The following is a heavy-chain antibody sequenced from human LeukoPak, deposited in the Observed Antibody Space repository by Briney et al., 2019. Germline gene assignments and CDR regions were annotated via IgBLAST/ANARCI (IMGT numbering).Heavy chain of an antibody. CDR2: IYTSGST. CDR3: ARGGIRGGVDNWFDP. Sequence: PSETLSLTCTVSGGSISSYYWSWIRQPAGKGLEWIGRIYTSGSTNYNPSLKSRVTMSVDTSKNQFSLKLSSVTAADTAVYYCARGGIRGGVDNWFDPWGPGTLVTVSS. CDR1: GGSISSYY. J-gene: IGHJ5*02. D-gene: IGHD3-10*01. V-gene: IGHV4-4*07.